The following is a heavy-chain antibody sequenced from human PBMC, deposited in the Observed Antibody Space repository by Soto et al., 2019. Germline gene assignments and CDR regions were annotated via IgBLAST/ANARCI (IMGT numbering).Heavy chain of an antibody. CDR3: ARGKWNYAGEFDY. J-gene: IGHJ4*02. V-gene: IGHV4-59*01. D-gene: IGHD1-7*01. Sequence: PSETLSLTCTVSGGSISSYYWSWIRQPPGKGLEWIGYIYYSGSTNYNPSLKSRVTISVDTSKNQFSLKLSSVTAADTAVYYCARGKWNYAGEFDYWGQGTLVTVSS. CDR1: GGSISSYY. CDR2: IYYSGST.